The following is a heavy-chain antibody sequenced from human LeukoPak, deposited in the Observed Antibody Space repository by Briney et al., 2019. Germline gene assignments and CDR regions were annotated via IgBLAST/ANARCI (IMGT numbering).Heavy chain of an antibody. J-gene: IGHJ5*02. CDR3: AKDVRRCNGACT. CDR2: ITTGDGNT. CDR1: GFTFSSYT. D-gene: IGHD2-8*01. V-gene: IGHV3-23*01. Sequence: GGSLRLSCTASGFTFSSYTMTWVRQAPGKGLKWVSTITTGDGNTYYADSVKGRFTVSRDDSKNTLYLQMNSLRAEDTAVYYCAKDVRRCNGACTWGQGTLVTVSS.